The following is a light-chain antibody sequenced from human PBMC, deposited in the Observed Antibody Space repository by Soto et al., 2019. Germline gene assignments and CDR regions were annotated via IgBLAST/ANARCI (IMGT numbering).Light chain of an antibody. J-gene: IGKJ2*01. CDR2: VAS. CDR1: QNIARY. V-gene: IGKV1-39*01. Sequence: DIQMTQSPSSLSASAGDRVTITCRASQNIARYLYWFQQKPGKAPNLLIYVASNLQSGVPSRFSGSGSGTDFPLTINNLQPEDFATYYCQQTYSTPLTFGPGTKLEIK. CDR3: QQTYSTPLT.